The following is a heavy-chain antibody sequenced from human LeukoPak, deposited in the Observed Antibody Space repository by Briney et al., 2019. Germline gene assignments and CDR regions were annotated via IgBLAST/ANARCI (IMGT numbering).Heavy chain of an antibody. J-gene: IGHJ4*02. CDR2: TRDKANSYTT. V-gene: IGHV3-72*01. D-gene: IGHD1-14*01. CDR1: GFTFSDHY. Sequence: GGSLRLSCAASGFTFSDHYMDWVRQAPGKGLEWVARTRDKANSYTTEYAASVKGRFTISRDDSKNSLYLQMNSLRTEDTAVYFCARGSTGRPSVFDHWGQGTLVTV. CDR3: ARGSTGRPSVFDH.